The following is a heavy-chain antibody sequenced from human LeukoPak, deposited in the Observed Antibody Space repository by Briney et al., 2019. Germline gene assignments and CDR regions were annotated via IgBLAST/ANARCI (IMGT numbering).Heavy chain of an antibody. CDR3: ASSYGSGSSYTSGL. CDR1: GYTFTSYG. J-gene: IGHJ4*02. D-gene: IGHD3-10*01. Sequence: ASVKVSCKASGYTFTSYGISWVRQAPGQGLEWMGWMSAYNGNTNYAQKLQGRVTMTTDTSTSTAYMELRSLRSDDTAVYYCASSYGSGSSYTSGLWGQGTLVTVSS. V-gene: IGHV1-18*01. CDR2: MSAYNGNT.